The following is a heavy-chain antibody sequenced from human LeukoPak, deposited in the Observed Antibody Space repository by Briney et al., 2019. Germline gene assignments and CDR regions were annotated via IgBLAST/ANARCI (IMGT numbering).Heavy chain of an antibody. J-gene: IGHJ4*02. CDR2: INSDGSST. Sequence: GGSLRLSCAASGFTFSSYWMHWVRQAPGKGLVWVSRINSDGSSTSYADSVEGRFTISRDNAKNTLYLQMNSLRAEDTAVYYCARDPYYYDSSGYFGYWGQGTLVTVSS. V-gene: IGHV3-74*01. CDR1: GFTFSSYW. CDR3: ARDPYYYDSSGYFGY. D-gene: IGHD3-22*01.